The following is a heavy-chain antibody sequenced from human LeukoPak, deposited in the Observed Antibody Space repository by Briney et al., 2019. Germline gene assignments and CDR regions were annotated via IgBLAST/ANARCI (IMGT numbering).Heavy chain of an antibody. Sequence: GDSLTLSCAASGFIFSSYGMHWVRQAPGKGLEWVTFIQTDGNTKTYTESVKGRFTISRENSKNTLYLQMNSLRPEDTAVYYCANSLYCSSTTCYRYYFENWGQGTLVTVSS. CDR2: IQTDGNTK. CDR3: ANSLYCSSTTCYRYYFEN. J-gene: IGHJ4*02. CDR1: GFIFSSYG. D-gene: IGHD2-2*01. V-gene: IGHV3-30*02.